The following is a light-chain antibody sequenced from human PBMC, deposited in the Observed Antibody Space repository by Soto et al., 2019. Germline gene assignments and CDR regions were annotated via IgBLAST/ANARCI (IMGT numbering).Light chain of an antibody. CDR1: SSNIGTGYD. CDR3: QSYDSSLSGWV. J-gene: IGLJ3*02. Sequence: QSVLTQPPSVSGAPGQRVTISCTGSSSNIGTGYDVYWYQQLPGTAPKLLIYGNNNRPSGVPDRSSGSKSGTSGSLAITGLQAEDEADYYCQSYDSSLSGWVFGGGTKLTVL. V-gene: IGLV1-40*01. CDR2: GNN.